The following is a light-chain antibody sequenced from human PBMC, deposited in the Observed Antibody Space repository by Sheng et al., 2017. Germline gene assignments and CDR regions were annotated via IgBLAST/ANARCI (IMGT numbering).Light chain of an antibody. CDR3: QQRTNWPLT. V-gene: IGKV3-11*01. Sequence: EIVLTKSPATLSLSPGERATLSCRASQSVSRYLAWFQQKPGQAPRLLIYDASTRATGIPARFSGSGSGTDFTLTISSLEPEDFAVYYCQQRTNWPLTFGGGPRWRSN. CDR1: QSVSRY. J-gene: IGKJ4*01. CDR2: DAS.